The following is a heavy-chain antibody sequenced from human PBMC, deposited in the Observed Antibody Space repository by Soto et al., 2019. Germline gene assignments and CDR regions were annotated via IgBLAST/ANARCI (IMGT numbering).Heavy chain of an antibody. CDR2: INTGNGNT. V-gene: IGHV1-3*04. CDR3: ARSNFDT. CDR1: GDTFTNYA. Sequence: APVKVSWKESGDTFTNYARHWVRQAPGQRLEWMGWINTGNGNTKSSQKFQGRVTITRDTSASTAYMELSSLRSEDTAVYYCARSNFDTWGQGTLVTVSS. J-gene: IGHJ4*02.